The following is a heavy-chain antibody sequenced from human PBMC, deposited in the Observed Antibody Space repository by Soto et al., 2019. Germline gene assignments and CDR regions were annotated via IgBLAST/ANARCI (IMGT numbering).Heavy chain of an antibody. CDR2: VRNKANSYST. J-gene: IGHJ4*02. V-gene: IGHV3-72*01. CDR3: VRVHLGAPTRYFDY. Sequence: EVQLVESGGGLVQPGVSLRLSCAASGFTFSDHYMDWVRQAPGKGLEWVGRVRNKANSYSTQYAASVKGRFTVSTDDSDNSVFLQMNGLISDDTAVYDCVRVHLGAPTRYFDYWVQGTLVTVSS. CDR1: GFTFSDHY.